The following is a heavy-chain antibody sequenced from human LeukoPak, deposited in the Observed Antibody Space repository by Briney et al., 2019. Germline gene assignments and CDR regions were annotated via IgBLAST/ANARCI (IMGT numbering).Heavy chain of an antibody. CDR2: IWYDGSNK. J-gene: IGHJ6*02. V-gene: IGHV3-33*01. CDR3: ARDPRCSSMSCYRSSFYGMDV. Sequence: GRSLRLSCAASGFTFSSSGMHWVRQAPGKGLEWVAVIWYDGSNKYYADSVKGRFTITRDNSKNTLYLHMNSLRAEDTAVYYCARDPRCSSMSCYRSSFYGMDVWGQGTTVTVPS. D-gene: IGHD2-2*01. CDR1: GFTFSSSG.